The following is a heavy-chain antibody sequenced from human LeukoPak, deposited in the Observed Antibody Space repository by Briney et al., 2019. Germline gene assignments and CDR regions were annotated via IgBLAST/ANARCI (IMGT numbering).Heavy chain of an antibody. CDR2: ISYDGSNK. Sequence: GRSLRLSCAASGFTFSSYGMHWVRQAPGKGLEWVAVISYDGSNKYYADSVKGRFTISRDNSKNTLYLQMNSLRAEDTAVYYCAKDNYDSVRSLDYWGQGTLVTVSS. D-gene: IGHD3-22*01. V-gene: IGHV3-30*18. CDR1: GFTFSSYG. J-gene: IGHJ4*02. CDR3: AKDNYDSVRSLDY.